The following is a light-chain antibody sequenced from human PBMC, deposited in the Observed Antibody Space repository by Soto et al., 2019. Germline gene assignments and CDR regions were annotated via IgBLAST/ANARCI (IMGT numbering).Light chain of an antibody. Sequence: ALTQPASVSGSPGQSITISCTGTSSDVVGYNYVSWYQQQPGKAPKFMIYDVSNRPSGVSNRFSGSKSGNTASLTISGLQAEDEADYYCCSYTTSNTRQIVFGTGTKVTVL. CDR2: DVS. V-gene: IGLV2-14*01. J-gene: IGLJ1*01. CDR3: CSYTTSNTRQIV. CDR1: SSDVVGYNY.